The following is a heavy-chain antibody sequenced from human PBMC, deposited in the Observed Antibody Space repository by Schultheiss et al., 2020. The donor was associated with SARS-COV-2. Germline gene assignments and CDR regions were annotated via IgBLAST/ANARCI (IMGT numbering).Heavy chain of an antibody. CDR2: INSAGSNI. D-gene: IGHD2-15*01. CDR1: GFTFSSYW. V-gene: IGHV3-74*03. Sequence: GGSLRLSCGVSGFTFSSYWMHWVRQAPGKGLVWVSRINSAGSNITYADSVKGRFTISRDNAKNTLYLQMNSLKAEDTAVYYCERTATSCSGGSCYRVVFGMDVWGRGTTVTVAS. J-gene: IGHJ6*02. CDR3: ERTATSCSGGSCYRVVFGMDV.